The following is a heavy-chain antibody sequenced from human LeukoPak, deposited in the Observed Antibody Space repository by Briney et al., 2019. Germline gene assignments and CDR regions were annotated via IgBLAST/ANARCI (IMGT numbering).Heavy chain of an antibody. CDR3: AKGERYCINGVCYLDY. D-gene: IGHD2-8*01. CDR1: GFTFRSYD. J-gene: IGHJ4*02. Sequence: GGSLRLSCAASGFTFRSYDMHWVRQATGKGLEWVSGIGTAGEIYYPGSVKGRFTISRDNSKNTLYLQMNSLRAEDTAVYYCAKGERYCINGVCYLDYWGQGTLVTVSS. CDR2: IGTAGEI. V-gene: IGHV3-13*01.